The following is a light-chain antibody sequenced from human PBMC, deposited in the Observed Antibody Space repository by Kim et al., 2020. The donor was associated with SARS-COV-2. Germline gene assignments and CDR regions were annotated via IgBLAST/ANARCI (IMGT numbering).Light chain of an antibody. CDR1: SSDVGSSNY. V-gene: IGLV2-11*01. J-gene: IGLJ1*01. CDR2: DVS. CDR3: CSYTGTYTSYV. Sequence: QSVTISCTATSSDVGSSNYVSWYQQHPGKAPNLMIYDVSKRPSGVPNRVSGSKSGNTASLTISGLQAEDEADYFCCSYTGTYTSYVFGSGTKVTVL.